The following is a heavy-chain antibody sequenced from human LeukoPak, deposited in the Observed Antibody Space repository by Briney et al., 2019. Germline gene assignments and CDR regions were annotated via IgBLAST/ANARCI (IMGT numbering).Heavy chain of an antibody. CDR2: ISYTGTYI. Sequence: GGSLRLSCAASAFSLNAYNMNWVRQAPGKGLEWVSSISYTGTYIYYADSVKGRFTISRDNSKNTLYLQMNSLRAEDTAVYYCARAPRGLTDYFDYWGQGTLVTVSS. J-gene: IGHJ4*02. CDR1: AFSLNAYN. D-gene: IGHD4/OR15-4a*01. V-gene: IGHV3-21*04. CDR3: ARAPRGLTDYFDY.